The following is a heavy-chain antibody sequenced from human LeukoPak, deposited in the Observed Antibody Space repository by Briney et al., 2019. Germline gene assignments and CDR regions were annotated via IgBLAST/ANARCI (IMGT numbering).Heavy chain of an antibody. D-gene: IGHD3-22*01. CDR2: ISGSGGST. CDR3: AKGGTPAARGVMRSGYPFDY. J-gene: IGHJ4*02. CDR1: GFSFSSYA. Sequence: PGGSLRLSCAASGFSFSSYAMSWVRPAPGKGREWVSAISGSGGSTSYADSVKGRFTISRDNSKNTPYLQMNSLRAEDTAVYYCAKGGTPAARGVMRSGYPFDYWGQGTLVTVSS. V-gene: IGHV3-23*01.